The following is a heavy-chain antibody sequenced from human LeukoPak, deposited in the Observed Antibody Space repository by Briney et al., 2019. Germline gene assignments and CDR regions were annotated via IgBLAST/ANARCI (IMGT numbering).Heavy chain of an antibody. CDR3: ARVEYSSGWYVDY. CDR2: INPNSGGT. V-gene: IGHV1-2*06. J-gene: IGHJ4*02. D-gene: IGHD6-19*01. Sequence: GASVKVSCKASGYTFTAYYMHWVRQAPGQGLEWMGRINPNSGGTNYAQKFQGRVTMTRDTSISTAYMELSRLRSDDTAVYYCARVEYSSGWYVDYWGQGTLVTVSS. CDR1: GYTFTAYY.